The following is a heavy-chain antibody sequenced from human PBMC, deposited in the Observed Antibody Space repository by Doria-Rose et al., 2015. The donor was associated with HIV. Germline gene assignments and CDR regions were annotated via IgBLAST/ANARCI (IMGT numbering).Heavy chain of an antibody. CDR1: GVSLSSPGMG. Sequence: SGPVPVKPTETLTLTCTVSGVSLSSPGMGVSWIRQPPGKALEWLANIFSDDERSYKTSLKSRLTISRGTSKSQVVLTMTDMDPVDTATYYCARIKSSRWYHKYYFDFWGQGTLVIVSA. CDR3: ARIKSSRWYHKYYFDF. CDR2: IFSDDER. V-gene: IGHV2-26*01. D-gene: IGHD6-13*01. J-gene: IGHJ4*02.